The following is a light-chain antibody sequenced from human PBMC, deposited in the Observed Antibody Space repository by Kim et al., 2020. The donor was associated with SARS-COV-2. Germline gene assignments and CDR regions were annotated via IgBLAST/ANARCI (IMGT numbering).Light chain of an antibody. V-gene: IGLV2-14*03. Sequence: GQSITIPCTGASSDVGGYNYVSWYQQHAGKAPKLMIYDGSKRPSGVANRFSGSKSGNTASLTISGLQAEDEADYCCSSYTSSSTLVFGGGTQLTVL. CDR1: SSDVGGYNY. J-gene: IGLJ3*02. CDR2: DGS. CDR3: SSYTSSSTLV.